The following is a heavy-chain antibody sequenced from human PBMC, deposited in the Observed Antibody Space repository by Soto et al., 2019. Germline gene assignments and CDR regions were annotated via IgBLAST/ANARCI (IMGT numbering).Heavy chain of an antibody. D-gene: IGHD3-10*01. V-gene: IGHV4-34*01. CDR1: GGSFSGYY. CDR3: ATPTGQQQGFAF. Sequence: SETLSLTCAVYGGSFSGYYWSWIRQPPGKGLEWIGEINHSGSTNYNPSLKSRVTISVDTSKNQFSLKLSSVTAADTAVYYCATPTGQQQGFAFWGQGTLVTVSS. J-gene: IGHJ4*02. CDR2: INHSGST.